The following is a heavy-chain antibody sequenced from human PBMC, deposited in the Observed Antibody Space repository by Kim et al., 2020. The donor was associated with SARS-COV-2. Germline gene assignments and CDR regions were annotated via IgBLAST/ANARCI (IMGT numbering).Heavy chain of an antibody. CDR2: IYYSGST. CDR1: GGSISSSSYY. J-gene: IGHJ6*02. CDR3: ARHLRDPWSRQADSRAGMDV. Sequence: SETLSLTCTVSGGSISSSSYYWGWIRQPPGKGLEWIGSIYYSGSTYYNPSLKSRVTISVDTSKNQFSLKLSSVTAADTAVYYCARHLRDPWSRQADSRAGMDVWGQGTTVTVSS. D-gene: IGHD3-3*01. V-gene: IGHV4-39*01.